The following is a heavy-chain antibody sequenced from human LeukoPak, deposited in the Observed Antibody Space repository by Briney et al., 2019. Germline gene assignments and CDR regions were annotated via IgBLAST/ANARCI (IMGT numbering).Heavy chain of an antibody. CDR2: INHSGST. D-gene: IGHD1-26*01. CDR1: GGSFSGYY. J-gene: IGHJ5*02. CDR3: ARGGPIVGAIRGVFDP. V-gene: IGHV4-34*01. Sequence: SETLSLTCAVYGGSFSGYYWSWIRQPPGKGLEWIGEINHSGSTNYNPSLKSRVTISVDTSKNQFSLKLSSVTAADTAVYCCARGGPIVGAIRGVFDPWGQGTLVTVSS.